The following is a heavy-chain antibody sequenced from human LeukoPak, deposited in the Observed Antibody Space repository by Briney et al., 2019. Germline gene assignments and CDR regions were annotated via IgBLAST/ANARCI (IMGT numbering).Heavy chain of an antibody. Sequence: PSQTLSLTCAVSGGSISSGGYSWSWIRQPPGKGLEWIGSIYHSGSTYYNPSLKSRVTISVDTSKNQFSLKLSSVTAADTAVYYCARASGATTVTALTDYWGQGTLVTVSS. V-gene: IGHV4-30-2*03. CDR2: IYHSGST. J-gene: IGHJ4*02. CDR1: GGSISSGGYS. CDR3: ARASGATTVTALTDY. D-gene: IGHD4-17*01.